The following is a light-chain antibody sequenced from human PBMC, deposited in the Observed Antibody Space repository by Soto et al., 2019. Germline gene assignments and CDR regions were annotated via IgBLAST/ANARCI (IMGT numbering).Light chain of an antibody. J-gene: IGLJ1*01. CDR2: DVV. CDR1: SSDVGGFNS. CDR3: SSYTSTMTNV. Sequence: QSALTQPASVSGSPGQSITISCTGTSSDVGGFNSVSWYQLRPGTAPKLILYDVVDRPSGVSYHFSGSKSGNTASLTISGLQAADEADYFCSSYTSTMTNVFGSGTKLTVL. V-gene: IGLV2-14*03.